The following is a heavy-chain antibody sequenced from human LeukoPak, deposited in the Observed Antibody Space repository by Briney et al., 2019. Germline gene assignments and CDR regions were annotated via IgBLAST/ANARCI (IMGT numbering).Heavy chain of an antibody. D-gene: IGHD6-6*01. J-gene: IGHJ4*02. CDR3: ARPNRAAQYGPFDY. V-gene: IGHV1-69*05. CDR2: IIPVYGTA. Sequence: SVKVSCKASGGTFTNYAISWVRQAPGQGLEWMGGIIPVYGTASYAQNFQGKVTITTDESTSTSYLELSSLRSEDTAVYYCARPNRAAQYGPFDYWGQGTLVTVSS. CDR1: GGTFTNYA.